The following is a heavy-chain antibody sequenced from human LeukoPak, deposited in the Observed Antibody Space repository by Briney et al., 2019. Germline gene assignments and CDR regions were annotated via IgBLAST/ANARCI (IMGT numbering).Heavy chain of an antibody. V-gene: IGHV3-21*01. CDR1: GFTFSSYS. J-gene: IGHJ6*04. CDR2: ISSSSSYI. CDR3: ARGLSPDILTGYYIPHYYYGMDV. D-gene: IGHD3-9*01. Sequence: GGSLRLSCAASGFTFSSYSMNWVRQAPGKGLEWVSSISSSSSYIYYADSVKGRFTISRDNAKNSLYLQMNSLRAEDTAVYYCARGLSPDILTGYYIPHYYYGMDVWGKGTTVTVSS.